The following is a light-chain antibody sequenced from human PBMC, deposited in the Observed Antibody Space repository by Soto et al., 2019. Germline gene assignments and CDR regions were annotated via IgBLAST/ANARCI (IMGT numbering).Light chain of an antibody. J-gene: IGLJ2*01. CDR3: AAWDDSLNGPL. V-gene: IGLV1-44*01. CDR2: SNN. CDR1: SYNIGRNT. Sequence: QSVLTQPPSTSGTPGQRVTISCSGSSYNIGRNTVNWYQHLPGTAPKLLIYSNNQRPSGVPDRFSGSKAATSASLAISGLQSEDEADYYCAAWDDSLNGPLFGGGTKLTVL.